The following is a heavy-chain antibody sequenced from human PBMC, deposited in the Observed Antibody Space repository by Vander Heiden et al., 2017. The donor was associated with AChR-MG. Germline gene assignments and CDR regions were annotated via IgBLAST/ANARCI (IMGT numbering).Heavy chain of an antibody. CDR3: ARDPCGGDCSPAKYYFDY. D-gene: IGHD2-21*02. CDR2: ISAYNGNT. V-gene: IGHV1-18*01. J-gene: IGHJ4*02. CDR1: GYTFTNYG. Sequence: QVQLVQSGTEVKKPGASVKVSCKASGYTFTNYGIPWVRQAPGQGLEWMGYISAYNGNTNYAQKVQGRVTMTTDTSTSTAYMEVRSLRSDDTAVYYCARDPCGGDCSPAKYYFDYWGQGTLVTVSS.